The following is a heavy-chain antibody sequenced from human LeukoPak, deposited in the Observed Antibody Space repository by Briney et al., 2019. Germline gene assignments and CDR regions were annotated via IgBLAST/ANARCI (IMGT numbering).Heavy chain of an antibody. Sequence: PGGSLRLSCVASAFSVSSNCMTWVRQAPGKGPEWVSAISGSGGDTYYADSVKGRFTISRDNSKNTLYLQMNSLRAEDTAVYYCAKKGATTGDFDYWGQGTLVTVSS. CDR1: AFSVSSNC. CDR3: AKKGATTGDFDY. D-gene: IGHD1-26*01. V-gene: IGHV3-23*01. J-gene: IGHJ4*02. CDR2: ISGSGGDT.